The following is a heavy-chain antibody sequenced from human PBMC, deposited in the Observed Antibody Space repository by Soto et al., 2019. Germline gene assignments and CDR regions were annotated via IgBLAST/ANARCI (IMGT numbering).Heavy chain of an antibody. J-gene: IGHJ6*02. CDR2: IYPDDSDT. CDR1: GYSFASYW. CDR3: ARTRSFTLGFYYDGMDV. Sequence: PGESLKISCQGSGYSFASYWIGWVRQMPGKDLEWMGIIYPDDSDTRYSPSFQGQVTISADKSLRTAYLQWTSLKASDTALYYCARTRSFTLGFYYDGMDVWGQGTTVTVSS. D-gene: IGHD6-6*01. V-gene: IGHV5-51*01.